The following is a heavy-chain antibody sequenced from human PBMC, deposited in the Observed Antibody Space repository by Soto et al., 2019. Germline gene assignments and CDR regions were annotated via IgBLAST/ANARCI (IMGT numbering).Heavy chain of an antibody. CDR1: GYTLTELS. CDR3: ATKGRWYVGYYYYGMDV. D-gene: IGHD6-13*01. V-gene: IGHV1-24*01. Sequence: ASVKVSCKVSGYTLTELSMHWARQAPGKGLEWMGGFDPEDGETIYAQKFQGRVTMTEDTSTDTAYMELSSLRSEDTAVYYCATKGRWYVGYYYYGMDVWGQGTTVTVSS. CDR2: FDPEDGET. J-gene: IGHJ6*02.